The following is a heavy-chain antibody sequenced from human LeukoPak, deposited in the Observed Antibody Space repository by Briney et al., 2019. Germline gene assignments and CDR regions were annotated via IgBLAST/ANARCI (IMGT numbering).Heavy chain of an antibody. Sequence: GGSLRLSCAASGFTFSSYAMHWVRQAPGKGLEWVAVISYDGSNKYYADSVKGRFTISRDNSKNTLYLQMNSLRAEDTAVYYCARLSILYGSGSPFDYWGQGTLVTVSS. CDR2: ISYDGSNK. J-gene: IGHJ4*02. D-gene: IGHD3-10*01. V-gene: IGHV3-30*14. CDR1: GFTFSSYA. CDR3: ARLSILYGSGSPFDY.